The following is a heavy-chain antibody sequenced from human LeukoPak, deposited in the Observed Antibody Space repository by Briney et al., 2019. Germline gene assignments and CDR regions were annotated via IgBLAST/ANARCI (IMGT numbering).Heavy chain of an antibody. CDR1: GYSFTSYW. CDR3: ARQIVVDSVRGEFDY. Sequence: GESLKISCKGSGYSFTSYWIGWVRQMPGKGLEWMGIIYPGDSDTRYGPSFQGQVTISADKSISTAYLQWSSLKASDTAMYYCARQIVVDSVRGEFDYWGQGTLVTVSS. CDR2: IYPGDSDT. D-gene: IGHD3-10*01. J-gene: IGHJ4*02. V-gene: IGHV5-51*01.